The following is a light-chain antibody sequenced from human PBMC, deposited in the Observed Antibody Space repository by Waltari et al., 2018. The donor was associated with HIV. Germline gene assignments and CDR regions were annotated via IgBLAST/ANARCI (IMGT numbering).Light chain of an antibody. V-gene: IGKV1-12*01. Sequence: IEMTQSPSSFSASVGDRVTITFRASQGLDTWLAWYQHKPGKAPKLLIYGVSTLESGVPSRFSGSGSGTDFTLTISSLQPEDFATYYCQRGDRYPFTFGPGTKVDIK. J-gene: IGKJ3*01. CDR1: QGLDTW. CDR3: QRGDRYPFT. CDR2: GVS.